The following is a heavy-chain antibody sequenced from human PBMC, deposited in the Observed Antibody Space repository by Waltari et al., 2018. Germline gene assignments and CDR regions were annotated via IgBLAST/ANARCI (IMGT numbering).Heavy chain of an antibody. V-gene: IGHV2-5*01. CDR3: ARQYYDFWSGYPSSYYYYYMDV. Sequence: QITLKESGPTLVKPTQTLTLTCTFSGFSLSTSGVGVGWIRQPPGKALEWLALLYWNDDKRYSPSLKSRLTITKDTSKNQVVLTMTNMDPVDTATYYCARQYYDFWSGYPSSYYYYYMDVWGKGTTVTISS. CDR1: GFSLSTSGVG. CDR2: LYWNDDK. J-gene: IGHJ6*03. D-gene: IGHD3-3*01.